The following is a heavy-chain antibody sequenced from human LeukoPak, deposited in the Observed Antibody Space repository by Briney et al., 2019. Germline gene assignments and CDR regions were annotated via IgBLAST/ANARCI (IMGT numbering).Heavy chain of an antibody. CDR3: ARNYYDSSGYYYFDY. D-gene: IGHD3-22*01. V-gene: IGHV3-48*04. Sequence: GGSLRLSCAASEFTFSSYSMNWVRQAPGKGLEWVSYISSSSSTIYYADSVKGRFTISRDNAKNSLYLQMNSLRAEDTAVYYCARNYYDSSGYYYFDYWGQGTLVTVSS. J-gene: IGHJ4*02. CDR2: ISSSSSTI. CDR1: EFTFSSYS.